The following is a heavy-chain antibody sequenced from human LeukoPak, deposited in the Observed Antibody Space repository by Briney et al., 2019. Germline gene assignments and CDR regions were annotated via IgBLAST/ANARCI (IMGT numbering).Heavy chain of an antibody. CDR1: GASISSFY. D-gene: IGHD2-21*01. CDR3: VRWQYCGGNCFFSAFDI. J-gene: IGHJ3*02. CDR2: THHSGNT. V-gene: IGHV4-59*01. Sequence: SETLSLTCTVSGASISSFYWSWIRQSPGKGLEWIGYTHHSGNTNSSPPLKSRVTISVDTPNNQFSLKLYSVTAADTAVYYCVRWQYCGGNCFFSAFDIWGQGTMVTVSS.